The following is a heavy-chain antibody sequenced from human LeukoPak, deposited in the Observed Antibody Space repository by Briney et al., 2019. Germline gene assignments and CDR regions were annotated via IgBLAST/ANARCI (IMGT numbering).Heavy chain of an antibody. Sequence: ASVKVSCKASGGTFSSYAISWVRQAPGQGLEWMGGIIPIFGTANYAQKFQGRVTITADKSTSTAYMELSSLRSEDTAVYYCASKRGYSYGWFDYWGQGTLVTVSS. CDR3: ASKRGYSYGWFDY. V-gene: IGHV1-69*06. CDR1: GGTFSSYA. J-gene: IGHJ4*02. D-gene: IGHD5-18*01. CDR2: IIPIFGTA.